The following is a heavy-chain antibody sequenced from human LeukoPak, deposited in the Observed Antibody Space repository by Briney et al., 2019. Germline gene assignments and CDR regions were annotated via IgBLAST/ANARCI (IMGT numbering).Heavy chain of an antibody. J-gene: IGHJ4*02. CDR2: ISSRYNII. CDR1: GFTFSDYN. Sequence: GGSLRLSCAAYGFTFSDYNMIWFRQAPGKGLECISFISSRYNIINYADSVKGRCTISRDNAENSLYLQLNSLRVEDTAVYYCARGHSDYDFRLYWGQRTLVTVSS. CDR3: ARGHSDYDFRLY. D-gene: IGHD5-12*01. V-gene: IGHV3-48*01.